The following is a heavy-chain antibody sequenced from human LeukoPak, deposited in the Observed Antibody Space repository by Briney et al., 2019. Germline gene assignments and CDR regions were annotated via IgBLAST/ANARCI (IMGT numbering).Heavy chain of an antibody. CDR1: GDSISSYY. CDR3: VRVKSGSISDS. CDR2: IYYSGST. J-gene: IGHJ4*02. Sequence: SETLSLTCTVSGDSISSYYWSWIRQPPGKGLEWIGYIYYSGSTNYNPSLKSRVTLSVDISKNQFSLNLSSVTAADTAVYYCVRVKSGSISDSWGQGTLVTVSS. V-gene: IGHV4-59*12. D-gene: IGHD1-26*01.